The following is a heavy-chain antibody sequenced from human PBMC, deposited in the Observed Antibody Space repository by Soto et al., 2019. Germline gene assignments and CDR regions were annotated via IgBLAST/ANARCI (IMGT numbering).Heavy chain of an antibody. D-gene: IGHD1-26*01. CDR2: IFYSGIT. Sequence: SETLSLTCTVSGDSISSSSYYWAWIRQPPGKGLEWIGNIFYSGITYYNPSLRSRVTMSVDTSKNQFSLKLRSVIAADTAMYYCARRKYSGTFWSLDYWGQGTLVTVYS. CDR1: GDSISSSSYY. CDR3: ARRKYSGTFWSLDY. V-gene: IGHV4-39*01. J-gene: IGHJ4*02.